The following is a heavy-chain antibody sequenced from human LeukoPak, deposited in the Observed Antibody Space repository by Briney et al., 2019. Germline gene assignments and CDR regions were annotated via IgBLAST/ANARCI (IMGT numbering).Heavy chain of an antibody. V-gene: IGHV4-61*02. CDR1: GDSIRSGSFH. CDR2: IYITGST. D-gene: IGHD3-3*01. J-gene: IGHJ4*02. Sequence: PSQTLSLTCSVSGDSIRSGSFHWNWIRQPAGKGLEWIGRIYITGSTDYNPSLKSRVTMSVDTSNNQFSLKLSSVTAADTAVYYCARVHDFWSGISDYWGQGTLVTVSS. CDR3: ARVHDFWSGISDY.